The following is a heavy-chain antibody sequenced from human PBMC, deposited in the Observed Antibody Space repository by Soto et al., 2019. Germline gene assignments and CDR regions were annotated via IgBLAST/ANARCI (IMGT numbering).Heavy chain of an antibody. Sequence: GGSLRLSCAASGFTFSSYGMHWVRQAPGKGLEWVAVIWYDGSNKYYADSVKGRFTISRDNSKNTLYLQMNSLRAEDTAVYYCAREYYDILTGYYNEPTDWGQGTLVTVSS. CDR3: AREYYDILTGYYNEPTD. V-gene: IGHV3-33*01. D-gene: IGHD3-9*01. CDR2: IWYDGSNK. J-gene: IGHJ4*02. CDR1: GFTFSSYG.